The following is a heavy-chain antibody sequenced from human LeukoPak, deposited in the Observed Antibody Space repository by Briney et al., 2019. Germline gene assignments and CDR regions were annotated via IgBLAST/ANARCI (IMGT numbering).Heavy chain of an antibody. Sequence: PGGSLRLSCAASGFTFSSYGMHWVRQAPGKGLEWVAFIRYDGSNKYYADSVKGRFTISRDNSKNTLYLQMNSLRAEDTAVYYCAKDRYGSGSYRPFDYWGQGTLVTVSS. CDR3: AKDRYGSGSYRPFDY. CDR2: IRYDGSNK. J-gene: IGHJ4*02. D-gene: IGHD3-10*01. V-gene: IGHV3-30*02. CDR1: GFTFSSYG.